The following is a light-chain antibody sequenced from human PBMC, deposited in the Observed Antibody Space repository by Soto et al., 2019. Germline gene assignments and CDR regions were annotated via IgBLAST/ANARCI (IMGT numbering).Light chain of an antibody. Sequence: DTVMTQSPDSLAVSLGERATINCKSSQSVLYSSNNKNYLAWYQQKPGQPPKLLIYWASTRESGVPDRFSGSGSGTDFTLTIDSLQSGDFAVYYCQQYDNWPTITFGQGTRLEIK. CDR3: QQYDNWPTIT. CDR2: WAS. V-gene: IGKV4-1*01. CDR1: QSVLYSSNNKNY. J-gene: IGKJ5*01.